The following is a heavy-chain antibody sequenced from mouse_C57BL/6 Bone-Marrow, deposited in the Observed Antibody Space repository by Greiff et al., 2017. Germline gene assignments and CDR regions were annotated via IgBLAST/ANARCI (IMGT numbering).Heavy chain of an antibody. CDR2: ISYDGSN. CDR3: ARDQWLLPTYWYFDV. CDR1: GYSITSGYY. J-gene: IGHJ1*03. D-gene: IGHD2-3*01. V-gene: IGHV3-6*01. Sequence: EVQLVESGPGLVKPSPSLSLSCSVTGYSITSGYYWNWIRQFPGNKLEWMGYISYDGSNNYNPSLKNRISITRDTSKNQFFLKLNSVTTEDTTTYYCARDQWLLPTYWYFDVWGTGTTVTVSS.